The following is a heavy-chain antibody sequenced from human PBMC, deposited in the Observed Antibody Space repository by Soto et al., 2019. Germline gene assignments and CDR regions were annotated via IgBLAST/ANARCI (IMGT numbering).Heavy chain of an antibody. CDR3: ARAHEDYYVSSGYYFPY. CDR1: GFSFNDYA. Sequence: EVQLLESGGGSVQPGGSLRLSCAASGFSFNDYAMSWVRQAPGKGLEWVSTISGSSGRTYYADSVKGRFTSSRDNSKNTLYLQMNSLRAEDTAVYNCARAHEDYYVSSGYYFPYWGQGTLVTVSS. J-gene: IGHJ4*02. V-gene: IGHV3-23*01. D-gene: IGHD3-22*01. CDR2: ISGSSGRT.